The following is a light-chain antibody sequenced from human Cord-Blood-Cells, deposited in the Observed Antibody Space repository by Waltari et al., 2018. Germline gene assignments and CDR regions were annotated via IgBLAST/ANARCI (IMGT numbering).Light chain of an antibody. J-gene: IGKJ3*01. CDR3: QQYYSTPLT. V-gene: IGKV4-1*01. Sequence: DIVMTQSPDSLAVSLGVRATINCKSRPSVLYSSNNKNYLAWYQQKPGQPPKLLIYWASTRESGVPDRFSGSGSGTDFTLTISSLQAEDVAVYYCQQYYSTPLTFGPGTKVDIK. CDR2: WAS. CDR1: PSVLYSSNNKNY.